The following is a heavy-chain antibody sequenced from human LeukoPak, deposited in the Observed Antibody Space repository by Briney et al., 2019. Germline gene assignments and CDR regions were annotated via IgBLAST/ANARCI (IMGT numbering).Heavy chain of an antibody. V-gene: IGHV3-23*01. D-gene: IGHD3-16*01. Sequence: GGSLRLSCAASRFTFSAYAMSWVRQAPGKGLEWVSAISAAGGNTYYADSVKGRVTISRDNSKNTLHLQMNSLRAEDTAVYYCASSTPHRGLGGGYDFDYWGQGTLVTVSS. CDR2: ISAAGGNT. CDR3: ASSTPHRGLGGGYDFDY. CDR1: RFTFSAYA. J-gene: IGHJ4*02.